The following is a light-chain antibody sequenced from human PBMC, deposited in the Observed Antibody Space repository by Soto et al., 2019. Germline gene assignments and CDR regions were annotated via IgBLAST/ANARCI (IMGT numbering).Light chain of an antibody. Sequence: DIEMTQSPSSLSASVGDRVIITCRASHDISDYLNWYQQEPGKAPKFLIYDASNLETGVPSRFSGSGFGTEFNFTISSLQPEDVATYYCQQYDSLSLTFGRGTRVEIK. CDR3: QQYDSLSLT. J-gene: IGKJ4*01. CDR1: HDISDY. V-gene: IGKV1-33*01. CDR2: DAS.